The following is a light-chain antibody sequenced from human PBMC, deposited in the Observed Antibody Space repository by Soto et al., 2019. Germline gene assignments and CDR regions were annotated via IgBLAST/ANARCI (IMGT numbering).Light chain of an antibody. CDR1: QSISSW. V-gene: IGKV1-5*01. Sequence: DIQMTQSPSTLSASEGDRVTITCRASQSISSWLAWYQQKPGKAPYLLISDVSSLERGVPSRFSGSGSGTEFTLTIISLQPDDFATYYCQHYNSYSEAFGQGTKVDIK. J-gene: IGKJ1*01. CDR3: QHYNSYSEA. CDR2: DVS.